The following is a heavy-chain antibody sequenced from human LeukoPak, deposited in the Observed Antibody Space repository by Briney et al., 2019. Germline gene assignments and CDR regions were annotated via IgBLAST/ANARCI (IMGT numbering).Heavy chain of an antibody. Sequence: GGSLLLSCAASGFTFSDYYMSWIRQAPGKGLEWVSYISSSSSYTNYADSVKGRFTISRDNAKNSLYLQMNSLRAEDTAVYYCARAPGRYYDIDYWGQGTLVTVSS. CDR3: ARAPGRYYDIDY. D-gene: IGHD3-9*01. J-gene: IGHJ4*02. V-gene: IGHV3-11*06. CDR1: GFTFSDYY. CDR2: ISSSSSYT.